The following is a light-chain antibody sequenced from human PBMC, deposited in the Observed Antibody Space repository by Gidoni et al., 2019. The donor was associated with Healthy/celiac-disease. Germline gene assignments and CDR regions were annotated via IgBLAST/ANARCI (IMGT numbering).Light chain of an antibody. Sequence: EIVLTQSPGTLSLSPGERATLSCRASQSVSSSYLAWYQQKPGQAPRLLIYGASSRATGIPARFRGSGSGTDFPLTLRSLEPADFAVYYCQQYGSSLWTFGQGTKVEIK. J-gene: IGKJ1*01. CDR1: QSVSSSY. CDR2: GAS. V-gene: IGKV3-20*01. CDR3: QQYGSSLWT.